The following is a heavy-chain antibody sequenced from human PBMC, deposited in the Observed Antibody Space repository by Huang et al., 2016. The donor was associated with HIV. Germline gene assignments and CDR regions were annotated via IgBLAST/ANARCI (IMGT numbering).Heavy chain of an antibody. CDR2: IYPFAAKS. J-gene: IGHJ3*01. CDR3: AKGRRAFDV. V-gene: IGHV5-51*03. CDR1: GYSFSIYW. Sequence: EVQLVQSGAEVKKPGESLKISCTGSGYSFSIYWIAWVRQMPGKGLEWMDIIYPFAAKSTYSPSFEGHVSISVDKSINTVYLHWSSLKASDTAIYYCAKGRRAFDVWGQGTWVTVSS.